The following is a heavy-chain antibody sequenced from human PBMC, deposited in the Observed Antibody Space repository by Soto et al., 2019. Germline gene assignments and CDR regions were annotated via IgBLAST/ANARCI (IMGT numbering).Heavy chain of an antibody. CDR1: GGTFSSYA. V-gene: IGHV1-69*13. CDR2: IIPIFGTA. J-gene: IGHJ4*02. D-gene: IGHD6-13*01. CDR3: ARSIRGEFLAAADPYY. Sequence: ASVKVSCKASGGTFSSYAISWLRQAPGQGLEWMGGIIPIFGTANYAQKFQGRVTITADESTSTAYMELSSLRSEDTAVYYCARSIRGEFLAAADPYYWGQGTLVTVSS.